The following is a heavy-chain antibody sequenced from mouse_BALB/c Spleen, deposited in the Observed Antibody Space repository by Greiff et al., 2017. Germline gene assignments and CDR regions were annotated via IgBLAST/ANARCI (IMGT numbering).Heavy chain of an antibody. D-gene: IGHD2-4*01. CDR1: GYSITSDYA. J-gene: IGHJ3*01. CDR3: ARSFYDYFPWFAY. V-gene: IGHV3-2*02. CDR2: ISYSGST. Sequence: EVQGVESGPGLVKPSQSLSLTCTVTGYSITSDYAWTWIRQFPGNKLEWMGYISYSGSTSYNPSLKSRISITRDTSKNQFFLQLNSVTTEDTATYYCARSFYDYFPWFAYWGQGTLVTVSA.